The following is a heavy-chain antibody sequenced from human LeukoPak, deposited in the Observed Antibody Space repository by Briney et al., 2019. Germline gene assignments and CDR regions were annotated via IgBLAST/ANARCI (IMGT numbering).Heavy chain of an antibody. CDR1: GFTFSSYG. Sequence: GRSLRLSCAASGFTFSSYGMHWVRQAPGKGLEWVAVISYDGSNKYYADSVKGRFTISRDNSKNTLYLQMNSLRAEDTAVYYCAKGIAVAGTLFDCWGQGTLVTVSS. D-gene: IGHD6-19*01. J-gene: IGHJ4*02. CDR3: AKGIAVAGTLFDC. CDR2: ISYDGSNK. V-gene: IGHV3-30*18.